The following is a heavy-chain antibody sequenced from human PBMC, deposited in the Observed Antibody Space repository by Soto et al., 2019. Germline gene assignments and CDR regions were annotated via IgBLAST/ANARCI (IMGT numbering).Heavy chain of an antibody. J-gene: IGHJ4*02. CDR2: IYFSGST. V-gene: IGHV4-59*01. CDR1: GGSITTYY. Sequence: QVQLQESGPGLVKPSETLSLTCTVSGGSITTYYWSWIRQPPGKGLEWIGYIYFSGSTNYNPSLKSRVTISVDTSKNRFSLKLSSVTAADTAVYYCARGSSSYHYWGQGSLVTVSS. D-gene: IGHD6-6*01. CDR3: ARGSSSYHY.